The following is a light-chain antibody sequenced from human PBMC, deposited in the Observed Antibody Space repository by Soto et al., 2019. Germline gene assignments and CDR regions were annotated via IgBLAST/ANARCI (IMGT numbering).Light chain of an antibody. J-gene: IGLJ1*01. CDR3: GSFATSHTFV. V-gene: IGLV2-14*01. CDR2: EVR. CDR1: ASDVGAYNY. Sequence: QSALTQPASVSGSPGQSITISCTGTASDVGAYNYVSWYQHHPDKAPKLMIYEVRNRPSGVSNRFSGSKSVNTASLTISGLQPEDEADYYCGSFATSHTFVFGSGTKVTVL.